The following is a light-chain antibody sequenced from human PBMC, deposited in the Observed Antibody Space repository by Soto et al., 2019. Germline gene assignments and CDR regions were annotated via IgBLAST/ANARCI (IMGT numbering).Light chain of an antibody. CDR2: LNN. Sequence: QSVLTQPPSASGTPGQRVSISCSGSSSNIGTNNVNWYQQLPGAAPKLLIYLNNQWPSGVPDRFSGSKSGTSASLAISGLQSEDEADYYCAAWDDSLNGWVFGGGTKVTVL. CDR1: SSNIGTNN. V-gene: IGLV1-44*01. CDR3: AAWDDSLNGWV. J-gene: IGLJ3*02.